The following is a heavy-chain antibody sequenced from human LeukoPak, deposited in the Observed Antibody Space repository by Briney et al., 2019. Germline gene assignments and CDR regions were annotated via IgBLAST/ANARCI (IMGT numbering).Heavy chain of an antibody. D-gene: IGHD3-22*01. V-gene: IGHV3-23*01. J-gene: IGHJ4*02. Sequence: GGSLRLSCAASGFTFSSYAMSWVRQAPGKGLEWVSAISGSGDTTYYADSVKGRFTISRDNSKNTLYLQMNSLRAEDTAVYYCAKVLRWDSSGGIDYWGQGTLVTVSS. CDR2: ISGSGDTT. CDR3: AKVLRWDSSGGIDY. CDR1: GFTFSSYA.